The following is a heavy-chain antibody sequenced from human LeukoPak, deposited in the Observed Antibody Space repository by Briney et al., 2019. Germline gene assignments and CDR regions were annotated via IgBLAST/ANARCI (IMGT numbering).Heavy chain of an antibody. Sequence: ASVKVSCKASGYTFTSYGISWVRQAPGQGLEWMGWISAYNGNTNYAQKLQGRVTMTTDTSTSTAYMELRSLRSDDTAVYYCATRYDSSGYYSFDYWGQGTLVTVSS. V-gene: IGHV1-18*01. D-gene: IGHD3-22*01. CDR1: GYTFTSYG. CDR2: ISAYNGNT. CDR3: ATRYDSSGYYSFDY. J-gene: IGHJ4*02.